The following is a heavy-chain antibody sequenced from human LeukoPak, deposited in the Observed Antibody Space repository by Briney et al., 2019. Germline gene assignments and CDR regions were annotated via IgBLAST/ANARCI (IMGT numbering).Heavy chain of an antibody. D-gene: IGHD3-10*01. J-gene: IGHJ6*03. V-gene: IGHV3-30*02. CDR2: IRSDGINK. CDR1: GFTFSNYG. CDR3: AKLGKTENHYGSGRFSYYYYMDV. Sequence: GGSLRLSCAASGFTFSNYGMHWVRQAPGKGLEWVAFIRSDGINKYHADSVKGRFTISRDNSKNTLYLQMNRLRAEDTAVYYCAKLGKTENHYGSGRFSYYYYMDVWGKGPTVTISS.